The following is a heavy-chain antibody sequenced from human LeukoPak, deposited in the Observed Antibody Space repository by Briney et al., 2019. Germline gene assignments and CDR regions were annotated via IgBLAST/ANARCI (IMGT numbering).Heavy chain of an antibody. Sequence: ASVKVSCKASGYTFTGYYMHWVRQAPGQGFEWMGRIDSNSGGTNYAQSFQGRVTMTRDTPITTVYMELISLRSDDTAVYYCAREMNYDDYRTSDYWGQGTLVTVSS. CDR1: GYTFTGYY. J-gene: IGHJ4*02. CDR2: IDSNSGGT. V-gene: IGHV1-2*02. CDR3: AREMNYDDYRTSDY. D-gene: IGHD4-17*01.